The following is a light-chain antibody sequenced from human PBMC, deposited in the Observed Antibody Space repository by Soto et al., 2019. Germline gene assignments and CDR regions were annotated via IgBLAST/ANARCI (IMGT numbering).Light chain of an antibody. Sequence: QSVLTQPPSASGSPGQSVTISCTGTSSDVGGYNYVSWYQQHPGKAPKLMIYEVSKRPSGVPDRFSGSKSGNTASLTVSGIQDEDEADYYCSSYAGSNNVVFGGGTKLTVL. CDR1: SSDVGGYNY. CDR3: SSYAGSNNVV. CDR2: EVS. J-gene: IGLJ2*01. V-gene: IGLV2-8*01.